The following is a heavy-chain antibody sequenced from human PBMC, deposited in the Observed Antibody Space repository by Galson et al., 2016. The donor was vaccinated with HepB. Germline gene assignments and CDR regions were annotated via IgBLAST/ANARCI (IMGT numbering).Heavy chain of an antibody. Sequence: SVKVSCKASGYPFTTYAINWVRQAPGQGLEWLGWTDLKSGFTANAQKFQGRVTITSDTSISTAYMELSGLRTEDTAVYYCAGAGTIGDGMDVWGQGTTVTVSS. V-gene: IGHV1-8*01. D-gene: IGHD3-16*01. CDR2: TDLKSGFT. CDR1: GYPFTTYA. J-gene: IGHJ6*02. CDR3: AGAGTIGDGMDV.